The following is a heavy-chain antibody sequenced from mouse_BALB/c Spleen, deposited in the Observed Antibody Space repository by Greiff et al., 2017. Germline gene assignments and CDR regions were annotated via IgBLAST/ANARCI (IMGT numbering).Heavy chain of an antibody. D-gene: IGHD1-2*01. CDR1: GFTFSSYT. V-gene: IGHV5-12-2*01. Sequence: DVKLVESGGGLVQPGGSLKLSCAASGFTFSSYTMSWVRQTPEKRLEWVAYISNGGGSTYYPDTVKGRFTISRDNAKNTLYLQMSSLKSEDTAMYYCARRDLLLRLGYFDVWGAGTTVTVSS. J-gene: IGHJ1*01. CDR3: ARRDLLLRLGYFDV. CDR2: ISNGGGST.